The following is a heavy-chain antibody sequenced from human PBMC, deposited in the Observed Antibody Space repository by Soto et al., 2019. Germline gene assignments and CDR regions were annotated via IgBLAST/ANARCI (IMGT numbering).Heavy chain of an antibody. V-gene: IGHV3-23*01. Sequence: PGGSLRLSCAASGFTFSSYAMSWVRQAPGKGLEWVSAISGSGGSTYYADSVKGRFTIPRDNSKNTLYLQMNSLRAEDTAVYYCAKDMSVGTPREYGSGSYLDYWGQGTLVTVSS. CDR1: GFTFSSYA. CDR2: ISGSGGST. D-gene: IGHD3-10*01. CDR3: AKDMSVGTPREYGSGSYLDY. J-gene: IGHJ4*02.